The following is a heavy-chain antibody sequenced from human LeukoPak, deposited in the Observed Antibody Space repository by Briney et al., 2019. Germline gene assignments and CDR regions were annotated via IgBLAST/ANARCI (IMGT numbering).Heavy chain of an antibody. CDR2: INYSGST. J-gene: IGHJ5*02. D-gene: IGHD3-10*01. CDR1: GGSFSGYY. CDR3: ARQLSYYYGSGSYKTLDP. V-gene: IGHV4-34*01. Sequence: SETLSLTCAVYGGSFSGYYWSWIRQPPGKGLEWIGEINYSGSTNYNPSLKSRVTISVDTSKNQFSLKLSSVTAADTAVYYCARQLSYYYGSGSYKTLDPWGQGTLVTVSS.